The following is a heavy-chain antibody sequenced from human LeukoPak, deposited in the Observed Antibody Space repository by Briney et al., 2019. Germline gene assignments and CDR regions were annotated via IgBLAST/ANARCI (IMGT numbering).Heavy chain of an antibody. Sequence: SETLSLTCTVSGGSISSGDYYWSWIRQPPGKGLEWIGYIYYSGSTYYNPSLKSRVTISVDTSKNQFSQKLSSVTAADTAVYYCAREFVGFGALDYWGQGTLVTVSS. D-gene: IGHD3-10*01. J-gene: IGHJ4*02. CDR1: GGSISSGDYY. V-gene: IGHV4-30-4*01. CDR3: AREFVGFGALDY. CDR2: IYYSGST.